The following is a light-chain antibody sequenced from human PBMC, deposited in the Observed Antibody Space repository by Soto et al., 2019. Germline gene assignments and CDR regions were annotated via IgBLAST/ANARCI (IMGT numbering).Light chain of an antibody. CDR3: QQTYRSPQT. CDR1: QNIADF. Sequence: DMQVTQSPSSLSASVGDRVTITCRTSQNIADFLNWYQQKSGKAPKLLIYAASRLQTGVPSRFSGSESGTDFTLTISSLQPEDFATYYCQQTYRSPQTFGLGTKVEIK. J-gene: IGKJ1*01. V-gene: IGKV1-39*01. CDR2: AAS.